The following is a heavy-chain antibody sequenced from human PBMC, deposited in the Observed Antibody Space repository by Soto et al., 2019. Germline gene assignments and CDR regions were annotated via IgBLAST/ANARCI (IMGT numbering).Heavy chain of an antibody. Sequence: ASVKVSCKASGVTFSSYAISWVRQAPGQGLEWMGGIIPIFGTANYAQKFQGRVTITADESTSTAYMELSSLRSEDTAVYYCARDQPGLGWFDPWGQGTLVTSPQ. CDR3: ARDQPGLGWFDP. CDR1: GVTFSSYA. CDR2: IIPIFGTA. V-gene: IGHV1-69*13. J-gene: IGHJ5*02. D-gene: IGHD3-10*01.